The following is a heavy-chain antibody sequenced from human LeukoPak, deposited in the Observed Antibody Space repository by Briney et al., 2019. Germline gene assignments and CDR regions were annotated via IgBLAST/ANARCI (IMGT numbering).Heavy chain of an antibody. J-gene: IGHJ6*02. V-gene: IGHV4-34*01. Sequence: SETLSLTCAVYGGSFSGYYWSWIRQPPGKGLEGIGEINHSGSTNYNPSLKRRVTISVDTSKNQFSLKLSSVTAADTAVYYCAGVIVVVPAATWAPGYYYYGMDVWGQGTTVTVSS. CDR3: AGVIVVVPAATWAPGYYYYGMDV. D-gene: IGHD2-2*01. CDR1: GGSFSGYY. CDR2: INHSGST.